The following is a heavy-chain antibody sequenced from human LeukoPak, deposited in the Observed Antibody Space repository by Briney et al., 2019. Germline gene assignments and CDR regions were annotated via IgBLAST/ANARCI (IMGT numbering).Heavy chain of an antibody. J-gene: IGHJ6*03. Sequence: SQTLSPTCTVSGGSISSGSYYWSWIRQPAGKGLEWIGRIYTSGSTNYNPSLKSRVTISVDTSKNQFSLKLSSVTAADTAVYYCAGFSGYAFYYYYMDVWGKGTTVTVSS. V-gene: IGHV4-61*02. CDR2: IYTSGST. D-gene: IGHD5-12*01. CDR1: GGSISSGSYY. CDR3: AGFSGYAFYYYYMDV.